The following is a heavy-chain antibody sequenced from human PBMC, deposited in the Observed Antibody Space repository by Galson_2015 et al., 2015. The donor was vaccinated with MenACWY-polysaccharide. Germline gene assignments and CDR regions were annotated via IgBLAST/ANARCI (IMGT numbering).Heavy chain of an antibody. CDR3: ARVQEGYSNDRHHPYYFDY. D-gene: IGHD6-13*01. CDR1: GFTFSSYW. Sequence: SLRLSCAASGFTFSSYWMHWVRQVPGKGLVWVSRISGDGSSTSYADSVKGRFTISRDNAKNTLHLQMNSLRVEDTAVYYCARVQEGYSNDRHHPYYFDYRGQGTLVAVSS. V-gene: IGHV3-74*01. J-gene: IGHJ4*02. CDR2: ISGDGSST.